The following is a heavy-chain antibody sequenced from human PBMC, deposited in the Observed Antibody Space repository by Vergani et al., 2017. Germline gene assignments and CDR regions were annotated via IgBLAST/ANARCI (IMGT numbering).Heavy chain of an antibody. CDR1: GYSITSGYY. Sequence: QVQLLESGPGLLKPSETLSLTCSVSGYSITSGYYWGWIRQPPGRGLEWIGSIYHTGSAYYNPSLKSRVTVSVDASKNQFSLELDSVTAADTAIYYCARTPPANDAPGWFAPWGQGTLVTVSS. CDR2: IYHTGSA. J-gene: IGHJ5*02. CDR3: ARTPPANDAPGWFAP. V-gene: IGHV4-38-2*01. D-gene: IGHD2-15*01.